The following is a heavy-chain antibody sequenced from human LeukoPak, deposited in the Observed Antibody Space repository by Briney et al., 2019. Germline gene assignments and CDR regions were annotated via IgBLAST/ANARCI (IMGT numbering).Heavy chain of an antibody. J-gene: IGHJ5*02. CDR3: ARDAGNSGYGCDL. V-gene: IGHV3-48*01. CDR2: IRSSSET. CDR1: GFIFSQYS. Sequence: GGSLRLSCAASGFIFSQYSMNWVRKAPGKGLEWVSHIRSSSETFYADSVKGRFTISRDNARNSLYLQMNNLRGEDTAIYYCARDAGNSGYGCDLWGQGTLVTVSS. D-gene: IGHD5-12*01.